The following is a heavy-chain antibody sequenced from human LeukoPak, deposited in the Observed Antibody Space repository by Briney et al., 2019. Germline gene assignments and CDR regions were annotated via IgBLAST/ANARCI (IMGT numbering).Heavy chain of an antibody. V-gene: IGHV1-8*01. Sequence: WMNPNSGNTGYAQKFQGRVTMTRNTSISTAYMELSSLRSEDTAVYYCAREGNWNDAGVDYWGQGTLVTVSS. D-gene: IGHD1-1*01. CDR3: AREGNWNDAGVDY. J-gene: IGHJ4*02. CDR2: MNPNSGNT.